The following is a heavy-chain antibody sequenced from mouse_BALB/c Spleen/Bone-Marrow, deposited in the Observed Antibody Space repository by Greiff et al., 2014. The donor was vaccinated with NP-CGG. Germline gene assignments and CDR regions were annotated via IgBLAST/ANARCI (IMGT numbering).Heavy chain of an antibody. Sequence: VKLMESGPGLVAPSQSLSITCTVSEFSLTSYGVHWVRQPPGKGLEWLGVIWAGGSTNYNSALMSRLSISKDNSESRVFLKMNSLQTDDTAMYYCARGGSSRAWFAYWGQGTLVTVSA. J-gene: IGHJ3*01. CDR3: ARGGSSRAWFAY. CDR2: IWAGGST. CDR1: EFSLTSYG. D-gene: IGHD1-1*01. V-gene: IGHV2-9*02.